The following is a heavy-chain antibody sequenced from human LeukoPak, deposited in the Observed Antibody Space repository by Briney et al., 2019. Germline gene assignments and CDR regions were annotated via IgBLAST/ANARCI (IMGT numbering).Heavy chain of an antibody. D-gene: IGHD6-13*01. CDR2: ISGSGGST. J-gene: IGHJ5*02. V-gene: IGHV3-23*01. Sequence: GGSLRLSCAASGFTFSSYAMSWVRQAPGKGLEWVSAISGSGGSTYYADSVKGRFTISRDNSQNTLYLQMNSLRAEDTALYYCAKDADSSNWYNWFDPWGQGTLVTVSS. CDR3: AKDADSSNWYNWFDP. CDR1: GFTFSSYA.